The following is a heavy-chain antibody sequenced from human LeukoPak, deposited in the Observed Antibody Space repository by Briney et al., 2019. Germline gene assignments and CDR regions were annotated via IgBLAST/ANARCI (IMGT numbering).Heavy chain of an antibody. D-gene: IGHD3-16*01. V-gene: IGHV1-2*02. CDR2: VNPNSGGT. CDR1: GYTFTDYY. J-gene: IGHJ4*02. CDR3: ARGGALDY. Sequence: ASVKVSCKTSGYTFTDYYMHWVRQAPGQGLEWMGWVNPNSGGTTYAQNFQGRVTLTRDTFISTTYMELSRLRSDDTAVYYCARGGALDYWGQGTLVTVSS.